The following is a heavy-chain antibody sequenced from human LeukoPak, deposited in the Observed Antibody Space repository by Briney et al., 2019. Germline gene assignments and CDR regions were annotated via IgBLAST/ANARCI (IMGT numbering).Heavy chain of an antibody. J-gene: IGHJ5*02. CDR2: INRSGST. V-gene: IGHV4-34*01. D-gene: IGHD3-10*01. CDR1: GGTFSGYY. CDR3: ARGRLDYYGSGSAGWFDP. Sequence: AETLCLTCAASGGTFSGYYLSWIRQPPGKGLEWIADINRSGSTNYNASLKSRVTISVDTSKNQFSLKLSSVTAADTAVYYCARGRLDYYGSGSAGWFDPWGQGTLVTVSS.